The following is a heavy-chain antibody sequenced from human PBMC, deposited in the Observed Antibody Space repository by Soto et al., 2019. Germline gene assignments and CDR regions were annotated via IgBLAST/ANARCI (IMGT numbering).Heavy chain of an antibody. CDR3: VTYSSPFDY. D-gene: IGHD6-13*01. CDR1: EFSFSSYA. V-gene: IGHV3-23*01. CDR2: ISATGTTT. Sequence: VPLMESGGGLVQPGGSLRLSCAASEFSFSSYALNWVRQAPGKGLEWVSAISATGTTTYYADSVKGRFTISRDNSKRTLFLQMDSLCPEDTAVYYCVTYSSPFDYWGQGTLVTVSS. J-gene: IGHJ4*02.